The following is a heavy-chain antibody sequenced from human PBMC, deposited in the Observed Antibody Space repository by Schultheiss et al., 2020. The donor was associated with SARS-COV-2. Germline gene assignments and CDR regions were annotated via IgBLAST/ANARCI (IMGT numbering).Heavy chain of an antibody. CDR1: GGSISSYY. D-gene: IGHD3-9*01. J-gene: IGHJ4*02. V-gene: IGHV4-4*07. CDR3: ARVFYSRYYDILTEPPYYFDY. CDR2: IYTSGST. Sequence: GSLRLSCTVSGGSISSYYWSWIRQPAGKGLEWIGRIYTSGSTNYNPSLKSRVTISVDTSKNQFSLKLSSVTAADTAVYYCARVFYSRYYDILTEPPYYFDYWGQGTLVTVSS.